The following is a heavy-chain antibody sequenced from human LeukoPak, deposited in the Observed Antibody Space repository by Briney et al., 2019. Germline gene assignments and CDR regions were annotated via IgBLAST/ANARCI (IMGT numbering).Heavy chain of an antibody. D-gene: IGHD1-26*01. CDR2: STSSGRTI. CDR3: AGDGGSGSYPRY. CDR1: GVTFSSYE. J-gene: IGHJ4*02. Sequence: PGGSLRLSCAASGVTFSSYEMNWVRQAPGKGLEWLSYSTSSGRTIYYADSLKGRFTISRDNAKNSLYLQMNSLRAEDTAVYYCAGDGGSGSYPRYWGQGTLVTVSS. V-gene: IGHV3-48*03.